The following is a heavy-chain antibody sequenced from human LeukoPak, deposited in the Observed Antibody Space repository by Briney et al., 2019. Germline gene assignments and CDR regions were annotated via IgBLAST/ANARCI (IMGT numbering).Heavy chain of an antibody. CDR2: INGSGGST. Sequence: GGSLGLSCTASGFTFSSYAMSWVRQAPGKGLEWVSGINGSGGSTYYADSVRGRFTISRANSKSTVYLQMNSLRVEDTAVYYCAKYGPYYYDSRGPSEYYFDFWGQGALVTVSS. J-gene: IGHJ4*02. V-gene: IGHV3-23*01. D-gene: IGHD3-22*01. CDR1: GFTFSSYA. CDR3: AKYGPYYYDSRGPSEYYFDF.